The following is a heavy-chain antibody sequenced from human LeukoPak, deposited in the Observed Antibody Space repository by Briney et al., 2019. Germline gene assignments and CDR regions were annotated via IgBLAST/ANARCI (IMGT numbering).Heavy chain of an antibody. D-gene: IGHD2-15*01. CDR3: ARPRSASYCSGGSCYSFSRDAFDI. J-gene: IGHJ3*02. V-gene: IGHV4-39*01. CDR2: IYYSGST. Sequence: SETLSLTCTVSGDSLSSSYWSWIRQPPGKGLEWIGSIYYSGSTYYNPSLKSRVTISVDTSKNQFSLKLSSVTAADTAVYYCARPRSASYCSGGSCYSFSRDAFDIWGQGTMVTVSS. CDR1: GDSLSSSY.